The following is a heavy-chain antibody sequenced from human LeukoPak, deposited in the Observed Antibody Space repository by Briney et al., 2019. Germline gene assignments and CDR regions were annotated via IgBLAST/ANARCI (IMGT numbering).Heavy chain of an antibody. D-gene: IGHD3-22*01. J-gene: IGHJ4*02. V-gene: IGHV3-23*01. Sequence: PGGSLRLSCAASGFTFSSYAMSWVRQAPGKGLEWASAISGSGGSTYYADSVKGRFTISRDNSKNTLYLQMNSLRAEDTAVYYCALRRGFDSSGYYDYWGQGTLVTVSS. CDR3: ALRRGFDSSGYYDY. CDR2: ISGSGGST. CDR1: GFTFSSYA.